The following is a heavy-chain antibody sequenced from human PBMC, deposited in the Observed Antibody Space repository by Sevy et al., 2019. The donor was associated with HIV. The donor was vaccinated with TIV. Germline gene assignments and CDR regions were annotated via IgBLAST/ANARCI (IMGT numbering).Heavy chain of an antibody. D-gene: IGHD2-8*01. CDR1: GFPFNIYS. Sequence: GGSLRLSCATSGFPFNIYSMSWVRQAPGKGLEWVSTLSFGCGEINHADSVKGRFTISRDNSKNSLYLQMNNLRAEDTAVYYCAREGCTKPHDYWGQGTLVTVSS. CDR2: LSFGCGEI. V-gene: IGHV3-23*01. J-gene: IGHJ4*02. CDR3: AREGCTKPHDY.